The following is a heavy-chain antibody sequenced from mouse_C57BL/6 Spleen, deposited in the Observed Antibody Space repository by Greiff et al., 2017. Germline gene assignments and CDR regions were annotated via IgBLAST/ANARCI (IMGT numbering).Heavy chain of an antibody. Sequence: VQLQPSGAELVRPGASVKLSCTASGFNIKDYYMHWVKQRPEQGLEWIGRLDPEDGDTAYAPKFQGKATMTADTSSNTAYLQLSSLTSEDTAVYYCTTPSYGSSYVDYWGQGTSVTVSS. CDR1: GFNIKDYY. CDR2: LDPEDGDT. J-gene: IGHJ4*01. D-gene: IGHD1-1*01. V-gene: IGHV14-1*01. CDR3: TTPSYGSSYVDY.